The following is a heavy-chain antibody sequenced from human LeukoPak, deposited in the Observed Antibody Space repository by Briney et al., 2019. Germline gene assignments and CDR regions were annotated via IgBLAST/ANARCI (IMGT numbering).Heavy chain of an antibody. CDR1: GGSISIYY. CDR2: IYYSGST. J-gene: IGHJ4*02. D-gene: IGHD5-18*01. Sequence: SETLSLTCTVSGGSISIYYWSWIRQPPGKGLESIGYIYYSGSTNYNPSLKSRVTISVDTSKNQFSLKLSSVTAADTAVYYCARHRGLDTAMACFDYWGQGTLVTVSS. V-gene: IGHV4-59*08. CDR3: ARHRGLDTAMACFDY.